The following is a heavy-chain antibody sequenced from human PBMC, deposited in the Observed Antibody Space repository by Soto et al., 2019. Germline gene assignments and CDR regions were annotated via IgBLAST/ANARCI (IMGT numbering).Heavy chain of an antibody. V-gene: IGHV5-51*01. D-gene: IGHD1-20*01. CDR2: IYPYDSET. CDR3: ARRRYQFYGMDV. CDR1: GYSITYYW. Sequence: AESLKMSCKASGYSITYYWIVWVRQMPGKGLEWLGTIYPYDSETKYSPSFQGQVTISADKSINTAYLQLSSLKASDTAMYYCARRRYQFYGMDVWGQGTTVTVSS. J-gene: IGHJ6*02.